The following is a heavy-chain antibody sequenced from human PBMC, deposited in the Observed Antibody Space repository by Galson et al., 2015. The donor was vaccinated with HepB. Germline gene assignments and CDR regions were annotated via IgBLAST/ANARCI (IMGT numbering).Heavy chain of an antibody. CDR3: AKDHHGGNPH. Sequence: SLRLSCAASGFTFSSYGMHWVRQAPGKGLEWVAVISYDGSNKYYADSVKGRFTISRDNSKNTLYLQMNSLRAEDTAVYYCAKDHHGGNPHWGQGTLVTVSS. V-gene: IGHV3-30*18. D-gene: IGHD4-23*01. CDR1: GFTFSSYG. J-gene: IGHJ4*02. CDR2: ISYDGSNK.